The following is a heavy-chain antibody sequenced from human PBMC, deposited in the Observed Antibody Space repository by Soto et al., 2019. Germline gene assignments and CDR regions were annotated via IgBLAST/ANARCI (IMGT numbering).Heavy chain of an antibody. D-gene: IGHD4-17*01. CDR1: GFTFSSYA. Sequence: QVQLVESGGGVVQPGRSLRLSCAASGFTFSSYAMHWVRQAPGKGLEWVAVISYDGSNKYYADSVKGRFTISRDNSKNRLYLQVNSRRAEDKVVNYCAREDADYVRAYCYYGMEVWGQGTTVTVSS. V-gene: IGHV3-30*14. J-gene: IGHJ6*02. CDR3: AREDADYVRAYCYYGMEV. CDR2: ISYDGSNK.